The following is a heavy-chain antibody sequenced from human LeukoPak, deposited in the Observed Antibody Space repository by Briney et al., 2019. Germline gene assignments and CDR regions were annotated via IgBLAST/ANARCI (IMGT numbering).Heavy chain of an antibody. CDR1: GFTFGSYA. CDR3: AKDIVVVPAAFDY. V-gene: IGHV3-23*01. Sequence: GGSLRLSCAASGFTFGSYAMSWVRQAPGKGLEWVSAISGSGGSTYYADSVKGRFTISRDNSKNTLYLQMNSLRAEDTAVYYCAKDIVVVPAAFDYWGQGTLVTVSS. J-gene: IGHJ4*02. CDR2: ISGSGGST. D-gene: IGHD2-2*01.